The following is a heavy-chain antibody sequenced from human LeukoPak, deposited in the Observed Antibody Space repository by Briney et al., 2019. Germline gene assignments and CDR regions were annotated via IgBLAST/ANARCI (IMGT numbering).Heavy chain of an antibody. Sequence: GGSLRLSCAASGFTFSSYAMSWVRQAPGKGLEWVSVIYSGGSTYYADSVKGRFTISRDNSKNTLYLQMNSLRAEDTAVYYCASIGYSSSPYWGQGTLVTVSS. CDR2: IYSGGST. J-gene: IGHJ4*02. CDR3: ASIGYSSSPY. V-gene: IGHV3-53*01. CDR1: GFTFSSYA. D-gene: IGHD6-13*01.